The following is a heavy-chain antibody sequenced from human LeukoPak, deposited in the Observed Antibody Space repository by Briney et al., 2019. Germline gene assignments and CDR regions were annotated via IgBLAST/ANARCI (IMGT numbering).Heavy chain of an antibody. CDR1: GYTFTSYY. D-gene: IGHD1-26*01. CDR3: ARDSLWELLLY. Sequence: ASVKVSCKASGYTFTSYYMHWVRQAPGQGLEWMGIINPSGGSTSYAQKFQGRVTMTRDMSTSTVYMELSSLRSDDTAVYYCARDSLWELLLYWGQGTLVTVSS. V-gene: IGHV1-46*01. J-gene: IGHJ4*02. CDR2: INPSGGST.